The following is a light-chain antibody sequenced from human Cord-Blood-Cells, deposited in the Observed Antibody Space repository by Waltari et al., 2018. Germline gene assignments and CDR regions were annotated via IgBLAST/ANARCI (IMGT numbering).Light chain of an antibody. J-gene: IGKJ1*01. V-gene: IGKV1-39*01. CDR3: HQSYSTPPT. CDR1: QSISSY. CDR2: AAS. Sequence: DIQMTQSPSSLTASVGDRVTITCRASQSISSYLNWYQQKPGKAPKLLIYAASSLQSGVLSRVSGSGSGTDFTVTISSLQPEDFASYYCHQSYSTPPTFGQVTKVEIK.